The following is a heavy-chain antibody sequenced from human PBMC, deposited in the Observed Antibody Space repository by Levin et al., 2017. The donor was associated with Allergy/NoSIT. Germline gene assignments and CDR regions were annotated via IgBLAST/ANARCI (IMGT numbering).Heavy chain of an antibody. Sequence: GESLRLSCAASGFSFSTYGMHWVRQAPGKGLEWVAVIWYDGSNKYFADSVKGRFTISRDNSKNSLYLQMNSLRAEDTAVYYCARGRDNSGWVLSGYWGQGTLVIVSS. CDR2: IWYDGSNK. D-gene: IGHD6-19*01. J-gene: IGHJ4*02. V-gene: IGHV3-33*01. CDR1: GFSFSTYG. CDR3: ARGRDNSGWVLSGY.